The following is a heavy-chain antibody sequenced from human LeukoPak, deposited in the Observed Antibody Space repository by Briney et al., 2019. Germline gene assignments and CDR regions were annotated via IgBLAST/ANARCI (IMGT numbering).Heavy chain of an antibody. V-gene: IGHV3-23*01. CDR2: ISGSGGST. CDR3: AKVGVAGSGYYYFDY. D-gene: IGHD3-22*01. Sequence: GGSLRLSCAASGYTFSSYAMSWIRQAPGKGLDRVSAISGSGGSTYHADSVKGRFTVSRDNSKNTLYLQMNSLRAEDTAVYYCAKVGVAGSGYYYFDYWGQGTLVTVSS. CDR1: GYTFSSYA. J-gene: IGHJ4*02.